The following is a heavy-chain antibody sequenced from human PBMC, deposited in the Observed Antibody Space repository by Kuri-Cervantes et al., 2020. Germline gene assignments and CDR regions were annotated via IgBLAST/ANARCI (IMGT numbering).Heavy chain of an antibody. CDR1: GGTFSSYA. V-gene: IGHV1-46*01. CDR2: INPSGGST. CDR3: ARDRGANWYFDL. Sequence: ASVKVSCKASGGTFSSYAISWVGQAPGQGLEWMGIINPSGGSTSYAQKFQGRVTMTRDTSTSTVYMELSSLRSEDTAVYYCARDRGANWYFDLWGRGTLVTVSS. D-gene: IGHD3-10*01. J-gene: IGHJ2*01.